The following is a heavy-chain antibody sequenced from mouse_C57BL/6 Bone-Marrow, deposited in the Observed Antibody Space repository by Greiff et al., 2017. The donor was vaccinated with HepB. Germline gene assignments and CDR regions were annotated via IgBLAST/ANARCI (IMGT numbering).Heavy chain of an antibody. CDR1: GFSLTSYG. CDR3: ASWGYGSISAWFAY. Sequence: QVQLKESGPGLVAPSQSLSITCTVSGFSLTSYGVDWVRQSPGKGLEWLGVIWGVGGTNYNSALKSRLSISKDNSKSQFFLKMNSLHTDDTSMYYCASWGYGSISAWFAYWGQGTLVTVSA. D-gene: IGHD1-1*01. J-gene: IGHJ3*01. V-gene: IGHV2-6*01. CDR2: IWGVGGT.